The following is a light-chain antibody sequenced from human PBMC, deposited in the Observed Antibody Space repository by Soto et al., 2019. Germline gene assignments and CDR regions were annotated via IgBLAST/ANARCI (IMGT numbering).Light chain of an antibody. CDR1: QSVATN. CDR3: QQYNNWPQT. CDR2: GAS. V-gene: IGKV3-15*01. Sequence: KQSPGTLSVSPGERATLSCRASQSVATNLAWYQQRPGQPPRLLIYGASKRAISLPARFSGSGSGTEFTLTITSLQSEDFAVYYCQQYNNWPQTFGQGTKVDI. J-gene: IGKJ1*01.